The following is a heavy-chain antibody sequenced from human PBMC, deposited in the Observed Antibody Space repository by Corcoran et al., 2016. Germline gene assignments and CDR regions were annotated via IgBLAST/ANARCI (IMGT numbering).Heavy chain of an antibody. CDR1: GFTFSSYS. CDR2: ISSSSSYI. CDR3: ARDPYCSGGSCSGYYFDY. D-gene: IGHD2-15*01. V-gene: IGHV3-21*01. J-gene: IGHJ4*02. Sequence: EVQLVESGGGLVKPGGSLRLSCAASGFTFSSYSMNWVRQAPGKGLEWVSSISSSSSYIYYADSVKGRFTISRDNAKNSLYLQMNSLRAEETAVYYCARDPYCSGGSCSGYYFDYWGQGTLVTVSS.